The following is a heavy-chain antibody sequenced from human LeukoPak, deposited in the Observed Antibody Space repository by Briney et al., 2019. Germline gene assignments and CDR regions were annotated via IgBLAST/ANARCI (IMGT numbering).Heavy chain of an antibody. CDR1: GGSISSSTYF. V-gene: IGHV4-39*07. J-gene: IGHJ4*02. D-gene: IGHD6-19*01. CDR2: IYYSGST. Sequence: PSETLSLTCTVSGGSISSSTYFWGWLRQPPGKGLEWVGTIYYSGSTYYNPSLKSRVTISVDTSKNQFSLKLSSVTAADTAVYYCARGALSGWYVVSPIQYYFYYWDQGTLVTVSS. CDR3: ARGALSGWYVVSPIQYYFYY.